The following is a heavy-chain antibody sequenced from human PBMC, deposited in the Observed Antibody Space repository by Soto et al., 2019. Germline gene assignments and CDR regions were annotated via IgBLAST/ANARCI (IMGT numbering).Heavy chain of an antibody. CDR3: SDAPRPLTY. CDR1: GDSITNSY. CDR2: IYYTGIA. Sequence: QVQLQESGPGLVRPSETLSLTCTVSGDSITNSYWSWFRQPPGKGLESIAYIYYTGIANYNPSLKSRVPVSLDTSKNQFSLKLTSVTAADTAIYFCSDAPRPLTYWGQGILVAVSS. V-gene: IGHV4-59*12. J-gene: IGHJ4*02.